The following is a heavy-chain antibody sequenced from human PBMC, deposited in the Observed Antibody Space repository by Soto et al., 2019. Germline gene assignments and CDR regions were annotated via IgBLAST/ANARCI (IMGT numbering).Heavy chain of an antibody. J-gene: IGHJ1*01. D-gene: IGHD6-19*01. Sequence: QITLKESGPTLVKPTQPLTLTCTFSGFSLSTSGVGVGWIRQPPGKALEWLALIYWDDDKRYSPSLKSRLTITKDTSKNQVVLTMTNMDPVDTATYYCAHTGIAVAGTSEYFQHWGQGTLVTVSS. CDR1: GFSLSTSGVG. CDR3: AHTGIAVAGTSEYFQH. V-gene: IGHV2-5*02. CDR2: IYWDDDK.